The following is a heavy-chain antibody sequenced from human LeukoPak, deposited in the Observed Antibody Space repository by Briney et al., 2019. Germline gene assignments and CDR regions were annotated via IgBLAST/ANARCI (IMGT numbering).Heavy chain of an antibody. CDR3: ARDRMVRGGEFDY. CDR1: GFTFSSYA. CDR2: ISGSGGST. Sequence: GGSLRLSCAASGFTFSSYAMSWVRQAPGKGLEWVSAISGSGGSTYYADSVKGRFTISRDNSKNTLYLQMNSLRAEDTAVYYCARDRMVRGGEFDYWGQGTLVTVSS. V-gene: IGHV3-23*01. D-gene: IGHD3-10*01. J-gene: IGHJ4*02.